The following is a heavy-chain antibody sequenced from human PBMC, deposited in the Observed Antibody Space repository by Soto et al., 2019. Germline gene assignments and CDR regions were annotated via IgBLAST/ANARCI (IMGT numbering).Heavy chain of an antibody. V-gene: IGHV3-23*01. D-gene: IGHD7-27*01. Sequence: EVQLLASGGGLVQPGGSLRLSFAASGFTFSSYTMSWVRQGPGKGLEWVSGISSSGGSTVYADSVKGRFTISRDNFKHTLYLQMNSLRAEDTAVYYCAKGWGAYWGQGTAVNVSS. J-gene: IGHJ4*02. CDR1: GFTFSSYT. CDR3: AKGWGAY. CDR2: ISSSGGST.